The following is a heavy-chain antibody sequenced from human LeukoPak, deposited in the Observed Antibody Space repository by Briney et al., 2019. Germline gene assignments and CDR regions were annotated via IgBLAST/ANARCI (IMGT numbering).Heavy chain of an antibody. CDR3: AKTLRESSGREYFDL. Sequence: GGSLRPSCAASAFTFRSYAMSWVRQAPGEGREWASAVSGSGGSTYYADSVKGRFTISRDNSKNTLYLQMNSLRAEDTAEYYCAKTLRESSGREYFDLWGRGTLVTVSS. V-gene: IGHV3-23*01. CDR2: VSGSGGST. J-gene: IGHJ2*01. CDR1: AFTFRSYA. D-gene: IGHD6-19*01.